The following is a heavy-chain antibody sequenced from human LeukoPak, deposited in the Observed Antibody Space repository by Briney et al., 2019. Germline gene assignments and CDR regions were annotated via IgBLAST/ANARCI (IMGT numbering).Heavy chain of an antibody. CDR3: AKAPYYDSSGYYYRFDY. J-gene: IGHJ4*02. CDR2: ISASGGST. V-gene: IGHV3-23*01. Sequence: GGSLRLSCAASGFTFSSYAMSWVRQAPKKGLEWVSVISASGGSTNYADSVKGRFTISRDNSKNTLYLQMNSLRAEDTAVYYCAKAPYYDSSGYYYRFDYWGQGTLVTVSS. CDR1: GFTFSSYA. D-gene: IGHD3-22*01.